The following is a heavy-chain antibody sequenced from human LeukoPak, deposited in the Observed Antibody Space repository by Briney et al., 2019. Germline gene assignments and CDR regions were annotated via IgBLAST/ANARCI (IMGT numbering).Heavy chain of an antibody. CDR1: GFRFSNYA. D-gene: IGHD6-13*01. CDR3: AKAPGLLAATGRYCES. J-gene: IGHJ4*02. CDR2: ISDSGTTT. V-gene: IGHV3-23*01. Sequence: GGSLRLSCAASGFRFSNYAMNWVRQAPGKGLEWVSVISDSGTTTYYADSVKGRFTISRDNSKNTLYLQMNTLRAEDTAVYYCAKAPGLLAATGRYCESWGQGTLVTVSS.